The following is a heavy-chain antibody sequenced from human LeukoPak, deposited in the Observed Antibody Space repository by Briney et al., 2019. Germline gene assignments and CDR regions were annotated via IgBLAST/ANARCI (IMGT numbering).Heavy chain of an antibody. CDR3: ASVPWLGGIDY. D-gene: IGHD6-19*01. V-gene: IGHV3-11*04. J-gene: IGHJ4*02. Sequence: PGGSLRLSCAASGFTFSDYYMSWIRQAPGKGLEWVSYISSSGTGIYYADSVKGRFTISRDNAKNSLYLQMNSLRVEDTAVYYCASVPWLGGIDYWGQGTLVTVSS. CDR2: ISSSGTGI. CDR1: GFTFSDYY.